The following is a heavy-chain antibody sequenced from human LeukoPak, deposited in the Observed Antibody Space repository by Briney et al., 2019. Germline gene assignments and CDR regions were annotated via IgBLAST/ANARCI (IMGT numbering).Heavy chain of an antibody. CDR3: ARRNYTSSPYFDY. J-gene: IGHJ4*02. V-gene: IGHV3-33*08. Sequence: GGSLRLSCGASGVTVSSYDLNWVRQAPGKGLEWVAVIWYDGSNEYYADSVKGRFTVSRDNSKNTLYLQMNSLRVDDTAVYYCARRNYTSSPYFDYWGQGALVTVSS. CDR2: IWYDGSNE. CDR1: GVTVSSYD. D-gene: IGHD2-2*01.